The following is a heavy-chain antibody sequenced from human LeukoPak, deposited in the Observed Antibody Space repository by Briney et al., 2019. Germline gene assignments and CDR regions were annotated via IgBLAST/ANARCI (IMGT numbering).Heavy chain of an antibody. CDR2: INHSGST. CDR1: GGSFSGYY. D-gene: IGHD6-13*01. CDR3: ARGRVAAAGINWFDP. J-gene: IGHJ5*02. Sequence: SETPSLTCAVYGGSFSGYYWSLIRQPPGKGLEWIGQINHSGSTNYNPSLKSRVTISVDTSKNQFSLKLSSVTAADTAVYYCARGRVAAAGINWFDPWGQGTLVTVSS. V-gene: IGHV4-34*01.